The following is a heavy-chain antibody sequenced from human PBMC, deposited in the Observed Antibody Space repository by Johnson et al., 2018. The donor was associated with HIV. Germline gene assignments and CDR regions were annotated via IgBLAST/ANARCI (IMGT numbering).Heavy chain of an antibody. CDR1: GFTFSDYY. CDR2: ISSSGSSI. D-gene: IGHD6-13*01. Sequence: QVQLVESGGGLVQPGGSLRLSCAASGFTFSDYYMSWIRQAPGKGLEWVSFISSSGSSIYYADSVKGRFTVSRDNTKKSLYLQMNSLRAGDTAVYYCARGSIAAAGLGAFDIWGQGTVVTVSS. CDR3: ARGSIAAAGLGAFDI. V-gene: IGHV3-11*04. J-gene: IGHJ3*02.